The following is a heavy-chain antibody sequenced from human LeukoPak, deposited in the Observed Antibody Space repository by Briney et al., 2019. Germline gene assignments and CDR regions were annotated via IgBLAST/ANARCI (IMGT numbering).Heavy chain of an antibody. V-gene: IGHV3-53*01. J-gene: IGHJ4*02. Sequence: GGSLRLSCAASGFTVSSNYMSWVRQAPGKGLEWVSVIYSGGSTYYADSVKGRFTISRDNSKNTLYLQMNSVRAEDTAVYYYALFQWHTKSLDYWGQGTLVTVAS. CDR3: ALFQWHTKSLDY. CDR1: GFTVSSNY. CDR2: IYSGGST. D-gene: IGHD6-19*01.